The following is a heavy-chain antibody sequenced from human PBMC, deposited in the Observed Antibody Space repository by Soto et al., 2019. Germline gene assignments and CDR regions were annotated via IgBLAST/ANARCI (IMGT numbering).Heavy chain of an antibody. CDR2: ISYDGSNK. CDR1: GFTFSSYA. CDR3: ASGTAVAGTLLLGY. D-gene: IGHD6-19*01. Sequence: HPGGSLRLSCAASGFTFSSYAMHWVRQAPGKGLEWVAVISYDGSNKYYADSVKGRFTISRDNSKNTLYLQMNSLRAEDTAVYYCASGTAVAGTLLLGYWGQGTLVTVSS. V-gene: IGHV3-30-3*01. J-gene: IGHJ4*02.